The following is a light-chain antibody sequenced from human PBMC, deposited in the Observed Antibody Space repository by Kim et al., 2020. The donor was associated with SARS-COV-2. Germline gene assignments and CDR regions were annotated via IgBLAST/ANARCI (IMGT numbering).Light chain of an antibody. CDR2: ANS. J-gene: IGLJ1*01. Sequence: QRVTISCTGSSSNIGARYNVHWYQQLPGTAPKLLIYANSNRPSGVPDRFSGSKSGTSASLAITGLQAEDEADYYCQSYDNSLSGYVFGTGTKVTVL. V-gene: IGLV1-40*01. CDR1: SSNIGARYN. CDR3: QSYDNSLSGYV.